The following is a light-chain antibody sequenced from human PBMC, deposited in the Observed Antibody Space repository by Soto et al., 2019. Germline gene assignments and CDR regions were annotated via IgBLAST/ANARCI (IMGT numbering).Light chain of an antibody. CDR3: QQYYNWSPT. CDR2: AAS. V-gene: IGKV3-15*01. Sequence: EIVMTQSPATLSVSPGDRATLSCRASQSVNSNLAWFQQKPGQAPRLLIYAASTRANGIPARFSGTGSGTEFTLTISSLQSEEFFVFYCQQYYNWSPTFGPGTQVEIK. J-gene: IGKJ3*01. CDR1: QSVNSN.